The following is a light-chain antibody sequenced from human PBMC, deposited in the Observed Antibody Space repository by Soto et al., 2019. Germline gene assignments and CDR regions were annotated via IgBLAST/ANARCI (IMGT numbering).Light chain of an antibody. V-gene: IGKV1-5*03. J-gene: IGKJ1*01. CDR2: TAS. CDR3: QQYNSSSRT. CDR1: QSISSW. Sequence: DIQMTQSPSTLSASVGDRVTITCRASQSISSWLAWYQQKPGKAPKLLIYTASTLESGVPSRFSGSGSGTEFTLTISSLQPDDFATYYCQQYNSSSRTFRQGTKVEIK.